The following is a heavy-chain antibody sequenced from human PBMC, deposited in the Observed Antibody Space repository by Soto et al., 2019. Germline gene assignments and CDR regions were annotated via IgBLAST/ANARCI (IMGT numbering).Heavy chain of an antibody. CDR2: ISSGGTTM. CDR3: AKDPNGDYVGGFEM. CDR1: GFTFSSYE. J-gene: IGHJ3*02. Sequence: EVQLVESGGGLVQPGGSLRLSCAASGFTFSSYEMNWVRQAPGKGLEWVSYISSGGTTMYYGDSVEGRFTISRDNAKNSLYLQMDNLRVEDTAVYWCAKDPNGDYVGGFEMSGQGTQVIVSS. D-gene: IGHD2-21*02. V-gene: IGHV3-48*03.